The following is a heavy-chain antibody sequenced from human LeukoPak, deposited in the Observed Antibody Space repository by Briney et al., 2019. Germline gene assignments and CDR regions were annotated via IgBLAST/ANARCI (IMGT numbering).Heavy chain of an antibody. Sequence: SVKVSCKASGGTFSSYAISWVRQAPGQGLEWMGGIIPIFGTANYAQKFQGRVTITTDESTSTAYMEMSSLRSEDTAVYYCARDGNARVARYCSGGSCYSGWFDPWGQGTLVTVSS. J-gene: IGHJ5*02. CDR1: GGTFSSYA. V-gene: IGHV1-69*05. D-gene: IGHD2-15*01. CDR3: ARDGNARVARYCSGGSCYSGWFDP. CDR2: IIPIFGTA.